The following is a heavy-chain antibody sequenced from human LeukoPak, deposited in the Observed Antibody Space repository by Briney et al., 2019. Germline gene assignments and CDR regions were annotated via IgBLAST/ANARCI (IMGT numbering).Heavy chain of an antibody. CDR3: ARDVNCGGDCYSAGFDY. CDR2: INHSGST. Sequence: PSETLSLTCAVYGGSFSGYYWSWIRQPPGKGLEWIGDINHSGSTNYNPSLKSRVTISADTSKNQFSLKLSSVTAADTAVYYCARDVNCGGDCYSAGFDYWGQGTLVTVSS. J-gene: IGHJ4*02. CDR1: GGSFSGYY. V-gene: IGHV4-34*01. D-gene: IGHD2-21*02.